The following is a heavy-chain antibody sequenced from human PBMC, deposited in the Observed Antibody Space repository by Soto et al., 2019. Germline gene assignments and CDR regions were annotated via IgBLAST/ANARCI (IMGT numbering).Heavy chain of an antibody. J-gene: IGHJ4*02. CDR2: ISYDGSNK. D-gene: IGHD5-18*01. CDR1: GFSFSSFA. V-gene: IGHV3-30*04. Sequence: QVQLVESGGGVVQPGRSLRLSCAASGFSFSSFAMHWVRQAPGKGLEWVAVISYDGSNKYYADSVKGRFTISRDNSKNTLYLQVNSLRAEDTAVYYCAREFFAIQLWSSLDYWGQGTLVTVSS. CDR3: AREFFAIQLWSSLDY.